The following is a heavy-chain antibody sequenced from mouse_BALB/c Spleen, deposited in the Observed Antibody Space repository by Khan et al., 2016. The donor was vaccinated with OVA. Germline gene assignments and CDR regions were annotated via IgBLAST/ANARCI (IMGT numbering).Heavy chain of an antibody. D-gene: IGHD3-2*02. J-gene: IGHJ3*01. Sequence: QVQLQQSGPELVKPGASVKMSCKASGYTFTDFLISWVKQRKGQGLEWIGEIYPGSGYTYYNEKFKGKATLPSDKSSNTAYMQLSNLTSEDSAVYFCARAGYGGFACWGQGTLVTVSA. CDR3: ARAGYGGFAC. CDR1: GYTFTDFL. V-gene: IGHV1-81*01. CDR2: IYPGSGYT.